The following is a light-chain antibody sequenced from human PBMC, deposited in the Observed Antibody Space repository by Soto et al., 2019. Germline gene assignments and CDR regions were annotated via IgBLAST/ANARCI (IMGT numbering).Light chain of an antibody. CDR1: QSVSSSY. V-gene: IGKV3-20*01. CDR2: GAS. Sequence: EIVLTQSPGTLSLSPGERATLSCRASQSVSSSYLAWYRQKPGQAPRLLIFGASSRATGVPDRFSGSGSGTDFTLTISRLEPEDFAVYYCQHYGSSPRTFGQGTKV. J-gene: IGKJ1*01. CDR3: QHYGSSPRT.